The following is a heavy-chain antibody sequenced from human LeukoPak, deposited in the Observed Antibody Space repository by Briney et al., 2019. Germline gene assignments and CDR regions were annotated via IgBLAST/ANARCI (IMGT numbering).Heavy chain of an antibody. V-gene: IGHV4-31*03. J-gene: IGHJ4*02. CDR2: IYYSGST. CDR1: GGSISSGGYY. CDR3: ASSITMVRGVNY. Sequence: SQTLSLTCTVSGGSISSGGYYWSWIRQHPGKGLEWIGYIYYSGSTSYNPSLKSRVTISVDTSKNQFSLKLSSVTAADTAVYYCASSITMVRGVNYWGQGTLVTVSS. D-gene: IGHD3-10*01.